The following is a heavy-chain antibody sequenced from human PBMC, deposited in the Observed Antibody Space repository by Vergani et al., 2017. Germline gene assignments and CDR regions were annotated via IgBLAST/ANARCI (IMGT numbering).Heavy chain of an antibody. Sequence: QVQLQESGPGLVKPSETLSLTCTVSGGSISSYYWSWIRQPPGKGLEWIGYIYYSGSTNYNPSLKSRVTISVDTSKNQFSLKLSSVTAADTAVYYCARVNWGCDYWGQGTLVTVSS. CDR2: IYYSGST. V-gene: IGHV4-59*01. D-gene: IGHD7-27*01. CDR3: ARVNWGCDY. CDR1: GGSISSYY. J-gene: IGHJ4*02.